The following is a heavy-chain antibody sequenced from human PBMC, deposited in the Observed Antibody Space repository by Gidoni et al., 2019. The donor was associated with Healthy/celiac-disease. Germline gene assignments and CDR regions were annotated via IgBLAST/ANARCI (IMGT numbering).Heavy chain of an antibody. CDR2: ISGSGGST. J-gene: IGHJ4*02. Sequence: EVQLLESGGGVVQPGGSLRLSCAAAGFTFSSSAMSWVRQAPGKGLEWVSAISGSGGSTYYADSVKGRFTISRDNSKNTLYLQMNSLRAEDTAVYYCAKARSSIVVDCFDYWGQGTLVTVSS. CDR1: GFTFSSSA. V-gene: IGHV3-23*01. D-gene: IGHD3-22*01. CDR3: AKARSSIVVDCFDY.